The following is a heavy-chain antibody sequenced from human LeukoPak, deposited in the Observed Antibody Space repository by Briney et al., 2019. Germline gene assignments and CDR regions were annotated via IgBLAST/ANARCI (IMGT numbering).Heavy chain of an antibody. J-gene: IGHJ4*02. V-gene: IGHV1-18*01. CDR1: GYIFTNFG. CDR2: ISGHNGNT. CDR3: ARDLTHRRNYDNSGYQIVPAF. Sequence: ASVKVSCKASGYIFTNFGISWVRQARGQGLEWMGWISGHNGNTKYVQKFQGRVTMTTDTSTSTAYMELRSLRSDDTAVYYCARDLTHRRNYDNSGYQIVPAFWGQGTLVTVSS. D-gene: IGHD3-22*01.